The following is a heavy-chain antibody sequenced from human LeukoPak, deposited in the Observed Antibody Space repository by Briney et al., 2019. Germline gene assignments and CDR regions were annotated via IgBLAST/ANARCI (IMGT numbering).Heavy chain of an antibody. CDR2: IYTSGST. CDR3: AREAAAGTFYFDY. CDR1: GDSISNYY. V-gene: IGHV4-4*07. J-gene: IGHJ4*02. D-gene: IGHD6-13*01. Sequence: KPSETLSLTCIVSGDSISNYYWSWIRQSAGKGLEWIGRIYTSGSTNYNPSLKSRVTMSVDTSKNQFSLKLTSVTAADTAVYYCAREAAAGTFYFDYWGQGTLVTVSS.